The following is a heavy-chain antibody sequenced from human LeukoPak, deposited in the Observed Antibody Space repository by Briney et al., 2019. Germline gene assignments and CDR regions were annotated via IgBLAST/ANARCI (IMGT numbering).Heavy chain of an antibody. Sequence: PGGSLRLSCAASGFSFGSYGIHWVRQAPGKGLEWVAVMSHEGNNRYHADSVKGRFTISRDNSKNMVYLQMNSLRADDTAVYFCARTREQWQVLDYWGQGTLVTVSS. V-gene: IGHV3-30*03. CDR2: MSHEGNNR. CDR1: GFSFGSYG. D-gene: IGHD6-19*01. J-gene: IGHJ4*02. CDR3: ARTREQWQVLDY.